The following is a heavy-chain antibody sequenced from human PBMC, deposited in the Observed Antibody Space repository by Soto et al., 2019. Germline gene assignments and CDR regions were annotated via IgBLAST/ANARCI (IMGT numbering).Heavy chain of an antibody. CDR3: IFWSGPNWFDP. V-gene: IGHV1-18*01. CDR2: ISAYNGNT. Sequence: QVQLVQSGAEVKKPGASVKVCCKASGYTFTSYGISWVRQAPGQVLEWMGWISAYNGNTNYAQKLQGRVTMTTDTSTSTAYTELRSLRSHDTAVYCCIFWSGPNWFDPWGQGTLVTVSS. D-gene: IGHD3-3*01. CDR1: GYTFTSYG. J-gene: IGHJ5*02.